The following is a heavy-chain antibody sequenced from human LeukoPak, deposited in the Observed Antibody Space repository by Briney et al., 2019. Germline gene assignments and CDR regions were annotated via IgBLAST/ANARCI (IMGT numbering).Heavy chain of an antibody. J-gene: IGHJ5*02. Sequence: GGSLRLSCAASGFTFSSYWMHWVRQAPGKGLVWVSRINTDGSSTSYADSVKGRFTISRDNAKNTLYLQMNSLRAEDTAVYYCAREPAYCSSTSCYIWFDPWGQGTLVTVSS. V-gene: IGHV3-74*01. D-gene: IGHD2-2*02. CDR2: INTDGSST. CDR3: AREPAYCSSTSCYIWFDP. CDR1: GFTFSSYW.